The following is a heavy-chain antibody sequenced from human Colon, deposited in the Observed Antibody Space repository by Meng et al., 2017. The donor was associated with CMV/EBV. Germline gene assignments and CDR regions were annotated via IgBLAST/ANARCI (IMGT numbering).Heavy chain of an antibody. CDR3: ARHDRYYGSGSFLSGSDY. J-gene: IGHJ4*02. Sequence: GESLKISCKGSGYSFTSSWIGWVRQMPGKGLEWMGIIYPGDSDTRYSPSFQGQVTISADKSISTAYLQWSSLKASDTAMYYCARHDRYYGSGSFLSGSDYWGQGTLVTVSS. D-gene: IGHD3-10*01. CDR1: GYSFTSSW. CDR2: IYPGDSDT. V-gene: IGHV5-51*01.